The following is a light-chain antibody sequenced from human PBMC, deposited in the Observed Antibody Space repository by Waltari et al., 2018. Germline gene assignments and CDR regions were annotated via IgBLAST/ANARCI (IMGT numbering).Light chain of an antibody. Sequence: QSALTQPRSVSGSPGQSVTISCSGTSSDFNGYNYVSWYQQLPGKAPKLMIYDVVKRPSGVLVRFSASKSGNTASLTISGLQAEDEADYYCCSYVGSNVVFGGGTKLTVL. J-gene: IGLJ2*01. CDR1: SSDFNGYNY. V-gene: IGLV2-11*01. CDR2: DVV. CDR3: CSYVGSNVV.